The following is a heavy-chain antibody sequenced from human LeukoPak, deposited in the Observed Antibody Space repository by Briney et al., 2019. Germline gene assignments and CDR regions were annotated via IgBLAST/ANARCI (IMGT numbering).Heavy chain of an antibody. CDR1: GFTFSTYW. CDR2: INSDGSST. CDR3: TRGLDYEGNY. V-gene: IGHV3-74*01. Sequence: GGSLRLSCAASGFTFSTYWMHWVRQAPGKGLAWVSRINSDGSSTHYADSVKGRFTISRDNAKNTLYLQMNSLRAEDTAVYYCTRGLDYEGNYWGQGTLVTVSS. D-gene: IGHD3-22*01. J-gene: IGHJ4*02.